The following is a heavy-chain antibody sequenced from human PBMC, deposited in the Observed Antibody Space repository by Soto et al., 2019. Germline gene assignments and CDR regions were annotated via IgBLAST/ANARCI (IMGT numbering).Heavy chain of an antibody. J-gene: IGHJ4*02. CDR1: GYTYTVYY. CDR2: MNPNSGNT. V-gene: IGHV1-8*02. Sequence: ASVKVSCKASGYTYTVYYMHWVRQATGQGLEWMGWMNPNSGNTGYAQKFQGRVTMTRNTSISTAYMKLSSLRSEDTAVYYCARGSSGWYEGPTGYWGQGTLVTVSS. CDR3: ARGSSGWYEGPTGY. D-gene: IGHD6-19*01.